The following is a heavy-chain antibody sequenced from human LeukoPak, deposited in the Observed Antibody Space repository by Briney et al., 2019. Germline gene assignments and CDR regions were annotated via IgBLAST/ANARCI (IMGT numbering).Heavy chain of an antibody. Sequence: ASVKVSCKASGYTFTSYYMHWVRQAPGQGLEWMGIINPSGGSTSYAQKFQGRVTMTRDTSTSTVYMELSSLRSEDTAVYYCARALEVQWWYQLPGGWFDPWGQGTLVTVSS. CDR3: ARALEVQWWYQLPGGWFDP. D-gene: IGHD2-2*01. CDR1: GYTFTSYY. J-gene: IGHJ5*02. CDR2: INPSGGST. V-gene: IGHV1-46*01.